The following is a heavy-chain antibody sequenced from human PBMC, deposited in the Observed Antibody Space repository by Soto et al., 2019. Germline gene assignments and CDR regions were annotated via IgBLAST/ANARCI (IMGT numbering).Heavy chain of an antibody. CDR1: GFPFSSYA. D-gene: IGHD2-15*01. CDR2: ISGSGGST. V-gene: IGHV3-23*01. Sequence: PGGSLSLSCTASGFPFSSYAMSWVRQAPGKGLEWVSAISGSGGSTYYADSVKGRFTISRDNSKNTLYLQMNSLRAEDTAVYYCAKDSILGYCSGGSCYSPRYFQHWGQGTLVTVSS. J-gene: IGHJ1*01. CDR3: AKDSILGYCSGGSCYSPRYFQH.